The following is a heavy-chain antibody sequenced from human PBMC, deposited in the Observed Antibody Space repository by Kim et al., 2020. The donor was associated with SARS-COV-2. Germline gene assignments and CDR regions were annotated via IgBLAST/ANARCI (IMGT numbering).Heavy chain of an antibody. CDR1: GGTFSSYA. J-gene: IGHJ3*02. D-gene: IGHD2-15*01. V-gene: IGHV1-69*13. CDR3: ARSEGVVLYCSGGSCYSAAFDI. CDR2: ITPIFGTA. Sequence: SVKVSCKASGGTFSSYAISWVRQAPGQGLEWMGGITPIFGTANYAPKFQGRVTITADESTSTAYMELSSLRSEDTAVYYCARSEGVVLYCSGGSCYSAAFDIWGQGTMVTVSS.